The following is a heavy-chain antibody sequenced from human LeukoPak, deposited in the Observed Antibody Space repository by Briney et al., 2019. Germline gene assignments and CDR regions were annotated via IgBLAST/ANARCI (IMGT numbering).Heavy chain of an antibody. CDR2: INAGNGNT. CDR3: ARASYFDWLLTPMYYFDY. J-gene: IGHJ4*02. D-gene: IGHD3-9*01. Sequence: ASVKVSCKASGYTFTSYAMHWVRQAPGQRFEWMGWINAGNGNTKYSQKFQGRVTITRDTSASTAYMELSSLRSEDTAVYYCARASYFDWLLTPMYYFDYWGQGTLVTVSS. CDR1: GYTFTSYA. V-gene: IGHV1-3*01.